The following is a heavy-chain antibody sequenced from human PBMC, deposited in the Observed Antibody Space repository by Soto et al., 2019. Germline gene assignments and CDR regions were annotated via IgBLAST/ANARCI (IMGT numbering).Heavy chain of an antibody. CDR2: ISYDGSNK. CDR3: AKVVGSF. Sequence: QVQLVESGGGVVQPGRSLRLYCAASGLTFRSFAFHWVRQAPGKGLEWVAVISYDGSNKYYADSVKGRFTISRDNSKKTLYLQMNSLGTEDTAVYYCAKVVGSFWGQGTLVTVS. V-gene: IGHV3-30*18. CDR1: GLTFRSFA. J-gene: IGHJ4*02. D-gene: IGHD3-10*01.